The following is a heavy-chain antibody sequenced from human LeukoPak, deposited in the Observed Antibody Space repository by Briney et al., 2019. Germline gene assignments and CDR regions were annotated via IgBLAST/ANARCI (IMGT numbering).Heavy chain of an antibody. J-gene: IGHJ5*02. CDR3: ARADLGSYNWFDP. CDR2: IIPIFGTA. V-gene: IGHV1-69*13. D-gene: IGHD2-15*01. CDR1: GGTFSSYA. Sequence: SVKVSCKASGGTFSSYAISWVRQAPGQGLEWMGGIIPIFGTANYAQKFQGRVTITADESTSTAYMELSSLRSEDTAVYYYARADLGSYNWFDPWGQGTLVTVSS.